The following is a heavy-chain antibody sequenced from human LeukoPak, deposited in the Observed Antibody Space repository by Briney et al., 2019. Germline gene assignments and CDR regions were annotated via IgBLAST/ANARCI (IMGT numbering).Heavy chain of an antibody. CDR2: IDPSDSYT. CDR1: GYSFSSYW. Sequence: GESLKISCKGSGYSFSSYWISWVRQMPGKGLEWMGRIDPSDSYTNYSPSFQGHVTISADKPIRTAYLQWSSLKASDTAMYYCARLAYSSSWYYYGMDVWGKGTTVTVSS. CDR3: ARLAYSSSWYYYGMDV. D-gene: IGHD6-13*01. J-gene: IGHJ6*04. V-gene: IGHV5-10-1*01.